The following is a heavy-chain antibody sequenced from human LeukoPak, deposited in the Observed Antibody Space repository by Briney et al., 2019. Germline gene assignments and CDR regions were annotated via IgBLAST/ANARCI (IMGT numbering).Heavy chain of an antibody. D-gene: IGHD3-10*01. J-gene: IGHJ6*04. CDR3: ARRGATMVRGTKLDYYYSMDV. CDR2: INHSGST. V-gene: IGHV4-34*01. CDR1: GGSFSGYY. Sequence: PSETLSLTCAVSGGSFSGYYWSWFRQPPGKGLEWIGEINHSGSTNYNPSLKSRLTTSVDTSNNQFSLKLSSVTASHTAVYYCARRGATMVRGTKLDYYYSMDVWGKGTTVTVSS.